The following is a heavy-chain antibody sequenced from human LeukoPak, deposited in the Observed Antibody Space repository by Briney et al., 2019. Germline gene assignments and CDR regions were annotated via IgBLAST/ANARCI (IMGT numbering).Heavy chain of an antibody. J-gene: IGHJ5*02. V-gene: IGHV1-69*05. CDR1: GGTFSSYA. CDR2: IIPIFGTA. D-gene: IGHD3-22*01. CDR3: ACSGYYLEGTYNWFDP. Sequence: SVKVSCKASGGTFSSYAISWVRQAPGQGLEWMGGIIPIFGTANYAQKFQGRVTITTDESTSTAYMELSSPRSEDTAVYYCACSGYYLEGTYNWFDPWGQGTLVTVSS.